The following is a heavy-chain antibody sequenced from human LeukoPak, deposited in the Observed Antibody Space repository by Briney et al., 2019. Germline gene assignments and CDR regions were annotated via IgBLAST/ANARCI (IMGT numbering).Heavy chain of an antibody. D-gene: IGHD5-24*01. CDR2: IYAHGDT. Sequence: PSETLSLTCTVPGGPVSSRIYQYSWIRQPAVNGLDWILRIYAHGDTNYNPSLRSRVTISIDPSKNQFSLELISLTAADPAVYYCMAMKPPYYYYGLDVWGQRTTVTVS. J-gene: IGHJ6*02. V-gene: IGHV4-61*02. CDR1: GGPVSSRIYQ. CDR3: MAMKPPYYYYGLDV.